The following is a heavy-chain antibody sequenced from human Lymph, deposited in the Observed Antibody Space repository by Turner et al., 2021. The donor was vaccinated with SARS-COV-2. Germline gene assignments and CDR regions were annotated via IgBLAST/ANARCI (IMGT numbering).Heavy chain of an antibody. CDR2: FDPEDGAT. D-gene: IGHD6-19*01. J-gene: IGHJ6*02. V-gene: IGHV1-24*01. CDR1: GYTLTELS. CDR3: AIDRKKWLVQTGDGMDV. Sequence: QVQLVRSGAEVTKPGASVKVSCKVSGYTLTELSMHWVRQAPGKGLEWMGGFDPEDGATIYAQKFQGRVTMTEDTSIDTVYMELSSLRSEDTAVYYCAIDRKKWLVQTGDGMDVWGQGTTVTVSS.